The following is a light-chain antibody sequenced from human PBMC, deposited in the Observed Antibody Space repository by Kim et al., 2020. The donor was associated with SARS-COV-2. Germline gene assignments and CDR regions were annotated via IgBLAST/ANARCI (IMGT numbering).Light chain of an antibody. CDR1: QSVGTD. J-gene: IGKJ2*01. CDR3: QQYGTSPRA. CDR2: GAY. Sequence: SLSPGDGATLSYGASQSVGTDLAWFQRRPDQAPRLLIYGAYTRAAGIPDGYSGSGSGTDFTLTVSRLEPGDFAVYYCQQYGTSPRAFGQGTKLE. V-gene: IGKV3-20*01.